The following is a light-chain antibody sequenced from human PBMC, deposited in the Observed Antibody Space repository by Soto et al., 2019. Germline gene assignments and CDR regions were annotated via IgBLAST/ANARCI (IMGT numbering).Light chain of an antibody. V-gene: IGKV1-5*03. Sequence: IQMTQSPSTLSGSVGDRVTITCRASQTISSWLAWYQQKPGKAPKLLIYKASTLKSGVPSRFSGSGSGTEITLTISSLQPDDFATYYCQHYNSYSEEFGQGTKVDIK. CDR3: QHYNSYSEE. CDR1: QTISSW. CDR2: KAS. J-gene: IGKJ1*01.